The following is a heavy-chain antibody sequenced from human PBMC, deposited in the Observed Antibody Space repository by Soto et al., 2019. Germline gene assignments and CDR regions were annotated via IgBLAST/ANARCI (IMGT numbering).Heavy chain of an antibody. D-gene: IGHD6-13*01. J-gene: IGHJ4*02. CDR2: ISYDGSNK. CDR1: GFTFSSYA. V-gene: IGHV3-30-3*01. Sequence: GGSLRLSCAASGFTFSSYAMHWVRQAPGKGLEWVAVISYDGSNKYYADSVKGRFTISRDNSKNTLYLQMNSLRAEDTAVYYCARDGVVVAAAGTFTLYYFDYWGQGTLVTVSS. CDR3: ARDGVVVAAAGTFTLYYFDY.